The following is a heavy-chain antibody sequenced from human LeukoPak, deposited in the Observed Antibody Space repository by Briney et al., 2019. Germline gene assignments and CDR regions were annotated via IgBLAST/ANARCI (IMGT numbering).Heavy chain of an antibody. CDR2: LWNGDSDK. CDR1: GFTFSNFG. D-gene: IGHD3-3*01. Sequence: GGSLRLSCAASGFTFSNFGMHWVRLAPGKGLEWVAVLWNGDSDKYYADSVKGRFTISRDNSNNTLYLQMNSLRVEDTAVYYCAKDRDVSGYPYYFDYWGQGILVTVSS. CDR3: AKDRDVSGYPYYFDY. J-gene: IGHJ4*02. V-gene: IGHV3-33*06.